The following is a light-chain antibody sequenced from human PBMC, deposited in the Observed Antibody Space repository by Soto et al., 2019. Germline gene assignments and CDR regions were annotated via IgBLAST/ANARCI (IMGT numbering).Light chain of an antibody. CDR2: GAS. V-gene: IGKV3-20*01. Sequence: EIVLTQSPGTLSLSPGERAALSCRASQSVTSNYSAWYQHKPGQAPRLLIYGASSRASGIPDRFSGSGSGTDFTLTISRLEPDDFAVYYCQQYGSSLRTFGQGTKVDIK. CDR3: QQYGSSLRT. CDR1: QSVTSNY. J-gene: IGKJ1*01.